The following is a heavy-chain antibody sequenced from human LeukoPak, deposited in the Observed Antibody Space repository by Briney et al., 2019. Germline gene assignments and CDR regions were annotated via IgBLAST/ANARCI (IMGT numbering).Heavy chain of an antibody. D-gene: IGHD7-27*01. CDR1: GFTFSSYT. Sequence: PGGSLRLSCTASGFTFSSYTMTWVRQAPGKGLKWVSTITTGDGNTYYADSVKGRFTVSRDDSKNTLYLQMNSLRAEDTAVYYCAKDGGLWVSAHWGDSWGRGTLVIVSS. CDR3: AKDGGLWVSAHWGDS. CDR2: ITTGDGNT. V-gene: IGHV3-23*01. J-gene: IGHJ4*02.